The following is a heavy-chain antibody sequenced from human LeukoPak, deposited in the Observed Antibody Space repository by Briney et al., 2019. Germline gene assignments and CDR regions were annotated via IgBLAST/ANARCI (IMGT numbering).Heavy chain of an antibody. CDR2: INPDSGGT. CDR1: GYTLTGHY. J-gene: IGHJ5*02. CDR3: ARDRYLTYNDILSGYYSSWFDP. D-gene: IGHD3-9*01. Sequence: ASVKVSCKASGYTLTGHYMHWVRQAPGQGLEWMGWINPDSGGTNLAPKFQGRVTMTRDTSISTAYMELRRLTSDDTAVYYCARDRYLTYNDILSGYYSSWFDPWGQGTPVTLSS. V-gene: IGHV1-2*02.